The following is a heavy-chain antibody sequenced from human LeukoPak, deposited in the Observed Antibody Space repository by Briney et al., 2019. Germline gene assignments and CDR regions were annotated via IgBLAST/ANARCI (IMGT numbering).Heavy chain of an antibody. CDR3: ARLRMTTDDYYYYGMDV. J-gene: IGHJ6*02. V-gene: IGHV3-74*01. CDR2: INSDGSST. D-gene: IGHD4-17*01. Sequence: GGSLRLSCAASGFTFSSYWMHWVRQAPGKGLVWVSRINSDGSSTSYADSVKGRFTISRDNAKNTLYLQMNSLRAEDTAVYYCARLRMTTDDYYYYGMDVWGQGTTVTVSS. CDR1: GFTFSSYW.